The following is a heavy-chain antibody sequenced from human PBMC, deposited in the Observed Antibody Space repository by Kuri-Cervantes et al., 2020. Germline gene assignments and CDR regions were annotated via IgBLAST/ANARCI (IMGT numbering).Heavy chain of an antibody. D-gene: IGHD7-27*01. Sequence: GGSLRLSCAASGFTFSSYAMHWVRQAPGKGLEWVAVISYDGSNKYYADSVKGRFTISRDNSKNTLYPQMNSLRAEDTAVYYCAKAENPPPRDWGTDAFDIWGQGTMVTVSS. CDR2: ISYDGSNK. CDR3: AKAENPPPRDWGTDAFDI. J-gene: IGHJ3*02. CDR1: GFTFSSYA. V-gene: IGHV3-30*04.